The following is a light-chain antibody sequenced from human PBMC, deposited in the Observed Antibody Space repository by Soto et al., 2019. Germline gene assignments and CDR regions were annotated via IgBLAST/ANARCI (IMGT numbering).Light chain of an antibody. CDR3: QQYNSYSGT. V-gene: IGKV1-17*01. CDR1: QDIRSD. J-gene: IGKJ1*01. Sequence: IQMTQSPSSLSASVGDRVTVTCRASQDIRSDVGWYQQKPGQAPKVLMYAASRLHSGVPSRFSGSGSGTEFTLTISSLQPDDFATYYCQQYNSYSGTFGQGTKVDIK. CDR2: AAS.